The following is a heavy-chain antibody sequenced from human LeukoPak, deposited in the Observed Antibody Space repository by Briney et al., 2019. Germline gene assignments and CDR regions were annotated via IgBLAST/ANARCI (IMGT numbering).Heavy chain of an antibody. V-gene: IGHV3-66*04. D-gene: IGHD4-17*01. J-gene: IGHJ4*02. CDR1: GFTVSSDF. CDR2: PYSGGNT. Sequence: GGSLRLSCAASGFTVSSDFMIWVRQAPGMGLEWVSIPYSGGNTYYAGSVKGRFTISRDNSKNTLYLQMNSLRAEDTAVYYCARQRGTTVTTYQVYWGQGTLVTVSS. CDR3: ARQRGTTVTTYQVY.